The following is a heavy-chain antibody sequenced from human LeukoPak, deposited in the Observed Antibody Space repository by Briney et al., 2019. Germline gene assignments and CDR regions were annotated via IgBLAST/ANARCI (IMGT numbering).Heavy chain of an antibody. J-gene: IGHJ4*02. CDR3: ARLQDGYHEAPLY. CDR2: INPNSGGT. D-gene: IGHD5-24*01. Sequence: ASVKVSCKASGYTFTGYYMHWVRQAPGQGLEWMGWINPNSGGTNYAQKFQGRVTMTRDTSISTAYMELSRLRSDDTAVYYCARLQDGYHEAPLYWGQGTLVTVSS. V-gene: IGHV1-2*02. CDR1: GYTFTGYY.